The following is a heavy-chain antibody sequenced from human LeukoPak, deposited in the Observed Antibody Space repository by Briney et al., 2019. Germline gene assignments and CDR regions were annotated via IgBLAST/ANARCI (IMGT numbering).Heavy chain of an antibody. Sequence: SETLSLTCTVSGYSISSGYYWGWIRQPPGKGLEWIGSIYHSGSTYYNPSLKSRVTMSVDKSENQFSLKLTSVTAADTAVYYCARDVGARLPGYWGQGTLVTVSS. V-gene: IGHV4-38-2*02. CDR1: GYSISSGYY. D-gene: IGHD6-6*01. CDR3: ARDVGARLPGY. J-gene: IGHJ1*01. CDR2: IYHSGST.